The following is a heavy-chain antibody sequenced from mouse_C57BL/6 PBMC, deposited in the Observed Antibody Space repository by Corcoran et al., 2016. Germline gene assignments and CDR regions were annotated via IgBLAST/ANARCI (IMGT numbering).Heavy chain of an antibody. J-gene: IGHJ3*01. CDR1: GYTFTTYG. CDR3: ARYGSSPSGYAY. D-gene: IGHD1-1*01. CDR2: INTYSGVP. Sequence: QIQLVQSGPELKKPGETVKISCKASGYTFTTYGMSWVKQAPGKGLKWMGWINTYSGVPTYADDFKGRFAFSLETYASTAYLQINNHKHEDTDTYLCARYGSSPSGYAYWGQRTLVTVYA. V-gene: IGHV9-3*01.